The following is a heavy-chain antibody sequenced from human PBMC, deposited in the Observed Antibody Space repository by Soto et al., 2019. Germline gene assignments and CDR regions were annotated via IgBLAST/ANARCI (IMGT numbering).Heavy chain of an antibody. CDR3: ARESPGEIAYYFDF. CDR1: GGSINSGGYY. D-gene: IGHD3-16*01. V-gene: IGHV4-31*03. CDR2: IFYSRTT. J-gene: IGHJ4*02. Sequence: QVQLHESGPGLVKPSQTLSLTCTVSGGSINSGGYYWTWIRQHPGKGLEWIGYIFYSRTTSYNPSLKSRVTISGDTSKNQFSLTLRSVTAADSAVYYCARESPGEIAYYFDFWGQGTPVTVSS.